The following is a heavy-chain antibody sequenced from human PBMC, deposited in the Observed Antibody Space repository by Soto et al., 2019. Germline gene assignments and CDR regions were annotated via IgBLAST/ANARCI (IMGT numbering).Heavy chain of an antibody. CDR2: MKTDSSSA. CDR3: ARGDITTPVGKYYGIDV. J-gene: IGHJ6*02. Sequence: PGGSLRLSWAASGFTFSVYWMHWVRQAPGNGLVWVSRMKTDSSSATYADSVKGRFTSCRDNTKNRLYLQMDSLRPEDTAVYFCARGDITTPVGKYYGIDVWGQGTRVTVSS. CDR1: GFTFSVYW. V-gene: IGHV3-74*01. D-gene: IGHD4-4*01.